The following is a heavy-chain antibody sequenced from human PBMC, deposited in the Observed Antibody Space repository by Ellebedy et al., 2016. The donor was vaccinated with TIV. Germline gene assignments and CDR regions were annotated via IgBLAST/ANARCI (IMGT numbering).Heavy chain of an antibody. Sequence: GESLKISCAASGFTFSSHDMHWVRQGTGKGLEWVSAMGSAGDTSYSGSVKGRFTISRENGKNSVYLQMNSLRAEDTAVYYCARASAGLDYWGQGTLVTVSS. J-gene: IGHJ4*02. V-gene: IGHV3-13*01. D-gene: IGHD6-13*01. CDR3: ARASAGLDY. CDR1: GFTFSSHD. CDR2: MGSAGDT.